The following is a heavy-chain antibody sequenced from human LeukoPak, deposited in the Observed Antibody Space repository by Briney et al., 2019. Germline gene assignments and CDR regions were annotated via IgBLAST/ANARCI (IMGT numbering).Heavy chain of an antibody. D-gene: IGHD3-16*01. J-gene: IGHJ5*02. CDR2: MSGSGSTI. CDR3: AKGLIWFDP. Sequence: PGGSLTLSCTTPGFIFSNFAMTWVRQAPGKGLEWVSGMSGSGSTIFYGDSVKGRFTISRDNTKNTLYLQMSGLRVDDTAIYFCAKGLIWFDPWGQGTLVTVSS. CDR1: GFIFSNFA. V-gene: IGHV3-23*01.